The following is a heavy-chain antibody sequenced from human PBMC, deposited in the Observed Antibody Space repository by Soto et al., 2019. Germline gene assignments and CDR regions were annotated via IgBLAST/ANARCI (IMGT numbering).Heavy chain of an antibody. Sequence: GGSLRLSCAASGFTFSSYSMNWVRQAPGKGLEWVSSISSSSSYIYYADSVKGRFTISRDNAKNSLYLQMNSLRAEDTAVYYCARGEKNYYYYYMDVWGKGTTVTVSS. CDR3: ARGEKNYYYYYMDV. CDR2: ISSSSSYI. CDR1: GFTFSSYS. J-gene: IGHJ6*03. V-gene: IGHV3-21*01.